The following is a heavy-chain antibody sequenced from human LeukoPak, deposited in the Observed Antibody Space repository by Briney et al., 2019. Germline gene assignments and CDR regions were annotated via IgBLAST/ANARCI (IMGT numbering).Heavy chain of an antibody. J-gene: IGHJ5*02. CDR1: GGSIISGHHY. D-gene: IGHD3-10*01. V-gene: IGHV4-39*01. CDR2: IYYSGGT. CDR3: ARVQGDYASRDYWFDP. Sequence: PSETLSLTCTVSGGSIISGHHYWGWIRQSPGKGPEWIGSIYYSGGTFYNPSLESRVTIFVDTPKNQFSLNLTSVTASDTSVYYCARVQGDYASRDYWFDPWGQGTLVTVSS.